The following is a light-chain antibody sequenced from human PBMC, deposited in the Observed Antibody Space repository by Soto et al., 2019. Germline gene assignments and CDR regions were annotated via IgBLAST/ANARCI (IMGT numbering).Light chain of an antibody. CDR3: SAYTSSSTRV. CDR2: EVS. V-gene: IGLV2-14*01. CDR1: SRDVGCYNY. Sequence: QSALTQPSSVSGSPGQSITISCTVTSRDVGCYNYFSWYQQHPGKAPKLMIYEVSNRPSGVSNRFSGSKSGNTASLPISGIQPEDEADYYCSAYTSSSTRVFGGGTKLTVL. J-gene: IGLJ3*02.